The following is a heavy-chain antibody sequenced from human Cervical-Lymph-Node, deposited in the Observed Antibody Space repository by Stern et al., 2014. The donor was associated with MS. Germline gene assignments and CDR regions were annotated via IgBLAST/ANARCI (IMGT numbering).Heavy chain of an antibody. CDR2: IYNSAAT. D-gene: IGHD1-26*01. J-gene: IGHJ5*02. CDR1: GDSINSGGHY. CDR3: ASRWSGTYYGQNWFDP. Sequence: QVQLQESGPGLVKPSQTLSLTCTVSGDSINSGGHYWSWIRQRPGKGLEWIGYIYNSAATFYSPSLKGRVTISLDTSKNQFSLTLSSVTAADTAIYYCASRWSGTYYGQNWFDPWGQGRLVTVSS. V-gene: IGHV4-31*03.